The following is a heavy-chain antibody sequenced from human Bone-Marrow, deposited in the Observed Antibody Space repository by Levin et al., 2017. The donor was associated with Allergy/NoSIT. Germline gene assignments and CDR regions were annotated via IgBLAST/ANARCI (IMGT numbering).Heavy chain of an antibody. D-gene: IGHD6-6*01. V-gene: IGHV4-34*01. CDR3: ALAARHYYYYYMDV. CDR1: GGSFSGYY. Sequence: SETLSLTCAVYGGSFSGYYWSWIRQPPGKGLEWIGEINHSGSTNYNPSLKSRVTISVDTSKNQFSLKLSSVTAADTAVYYCALAARHYYYYYMDVWGKGTTVTVSS. J-gene: IGHJ6*03. CDR2: INHSGST.